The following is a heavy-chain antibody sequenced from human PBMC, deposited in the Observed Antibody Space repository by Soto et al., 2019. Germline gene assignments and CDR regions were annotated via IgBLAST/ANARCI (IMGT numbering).Heavy chain of an antibody. Sequence: EVQLLESGGGSVQPGGSLRLSCAASGFTFSSYAMHWVRRPPGKGLEWVSSISGSGGTAYYADSLKGRFSISRDSLVNTLYLQMNSLRAEDTAVYYCEKGLGKNWNFDYWGQGTLVTVSP. V-gene: IGHV3-23*01. CDR1: GFTFSSYA. CDR3: EKGLGKNWNFDY. CDR2: ISGSGGTA. J-gene: IGHJ4*02. D-gene: IGHD1-1*01.